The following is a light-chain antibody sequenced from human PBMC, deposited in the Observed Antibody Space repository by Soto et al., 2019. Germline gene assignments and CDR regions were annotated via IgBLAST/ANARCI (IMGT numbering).Light chain of an antibody. CDR2: EVS. J-gene: IGLJ3*02. V-gene: IGLV2-23*02. Sequence: QSALTQPASVSGSRGQSITISCTGTSSNVGSYNFVSWYRQYPGKAPELIIYEVSQRPSTFFNRFSGSKSGNTASLTISGLQSDDEADYYFCSYAGNTALVFGGGTKLTVL. CDR3: CSYAGNTALV. CDR1: SSNVGSYNF.